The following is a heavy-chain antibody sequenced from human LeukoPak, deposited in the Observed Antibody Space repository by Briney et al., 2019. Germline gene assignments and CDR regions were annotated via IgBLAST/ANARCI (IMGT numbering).Heavy chain of an antibody. D-gene: IGHD3-22*01. CDR1: GGSISSSSYY. J-gene: IGHJ3*02. CDR3: ARDPDDRSGLDAFET. Sequence: SETLSLTCTVSGGSISSSSYYWGWIRQPPGKGLEWIGSIYYSGSTYYNPSLKSRVTISVDTSKNQFSLKLSSVTAADTAVYYCARDPDDRSGLDAFETWGQGTKVTVS. V-gene: IGHV4-39*02. CDR2: IYYSGST.